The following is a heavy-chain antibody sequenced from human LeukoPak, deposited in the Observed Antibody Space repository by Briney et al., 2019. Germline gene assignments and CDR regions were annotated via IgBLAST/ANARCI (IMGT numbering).Heavy chain of an antibody. J-gene: IGHJ4*02. CDR3: ANGKPEYSSGWPRGTF. V-gene: IGHV3-7*03. Sequence: GGSLRLSCAASGITFSNYWMSWVRQAPGKGLEWVANIKQDGSEKYYVDSVKGRFTISRDNAKNSLYLQMNSLRAEDTAVYYCANGKPEYSSGWPRGTFWGQGTLVTVSS. CDR1: GITFSNYW. D-gene: IGHD6-19*01. CDR2: IKQDGSEK.